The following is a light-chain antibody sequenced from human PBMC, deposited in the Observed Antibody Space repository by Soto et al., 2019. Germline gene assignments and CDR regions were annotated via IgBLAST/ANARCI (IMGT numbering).Light chain of an antibody. CDR2: DVN. CDR1: TSDVGNYNY. V-gene: IGLV2-11*01. Sequence: QSALTQPRSVSGSPGQSVTISCSGTTSDVGNYNYVSWYQHHPGKAPKLLIYDVNNRPSGVSDRFSGSKSGNTASLTISGLQTEDEADYYCSSYTSIITVVFGGGTKLTVL. J-gene: IGLJ2*01. CDR3: SSYTSIITVV.